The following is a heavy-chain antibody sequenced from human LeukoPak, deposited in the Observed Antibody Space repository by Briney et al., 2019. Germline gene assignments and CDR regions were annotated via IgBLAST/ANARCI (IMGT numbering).Heavy chain of an antibody. CDR1: GFTFSSYA. V-gene: IGHV3-23*01. J-gene: IGHJ4*02. D-gene: IGHD2-15*01. CDR2: ISGSGGST. Sequence: PGGSLRLSCAASGFTFSSYAMSWVRQAPGKGLEWVSAISGSGGSTFYTDSVKGRFTISRDNSKNTLFLQMNSLRAEDTAVYYCARTKLGYCSSGSCYSRHYRLDYWGQGTLVTVSS. CDR3: ARTKLGYCSSGSCYSRHYRLDY.